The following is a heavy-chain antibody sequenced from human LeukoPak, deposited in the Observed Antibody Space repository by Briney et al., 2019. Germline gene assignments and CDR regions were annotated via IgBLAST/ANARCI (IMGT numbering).Heavy chain of an antibody. CDR1: GGSFSGYY. CDR3: ARRGNLRVLRF. CDR2: INHSGST. D-gene: IGHD3-3*01. Sequence: SETLSLTCAVYGGSFSGYYWSWIRQPPGKGLEWIGEINHSGSTNYNLSLKSRVTISVDTSKNQFSLKLSSVTAADTAVYYCARRGNLRVLRFWGQGTLVTVSS. J-gene: IGHJ4*02. V-gene: IGHV4-34*01.